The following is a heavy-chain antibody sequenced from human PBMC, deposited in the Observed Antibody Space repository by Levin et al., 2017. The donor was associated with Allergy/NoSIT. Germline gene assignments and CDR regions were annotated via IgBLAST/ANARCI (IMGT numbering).Heavy chain of an antibody. V-gene: IGHV3-23*01. D-gene: IGHD6-19*01. Sequence: GGSLRLSCAASGFTFSSYAMSWVRQAPGKGLEWVSAISGSGGSTYYADSVKGRFTISRDNSKNTLYLQMNSLRAEDTAVYYCAKDEDSSGWYGYFQHWGQGTLVTVSS. CDR1: GFTFSSYA. CDR3: AKDEDSSGWYGYFQH. CDR2: ISGSGGST. J-gene: IGHJ1*01.